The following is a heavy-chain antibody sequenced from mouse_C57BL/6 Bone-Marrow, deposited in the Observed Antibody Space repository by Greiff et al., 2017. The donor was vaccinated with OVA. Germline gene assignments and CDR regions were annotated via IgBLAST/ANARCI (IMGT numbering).Heavy chain of an antibody. V-gene: IGHV1-59*01. Sequence: QVQLQQPGAELVRPGTSVKLSCKASGYTFTSYWMHWVKQRPGQGLEWIGVIDPSDSYTNYNQKFKGKATLTVDTSSSTAYMELNSLTSEDSAVYYCARGIRGDYWGQGTSVTVSS. CDR3: ARGIRGDY. CDR1: GYTFTSYW. D-gene: IGHD2-4*01. CDR2: IDPSDSYT. J-gene: IGHJ4*01.